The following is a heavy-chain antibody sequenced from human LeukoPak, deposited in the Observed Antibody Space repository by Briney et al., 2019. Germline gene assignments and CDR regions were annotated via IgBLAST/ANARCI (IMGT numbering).Heavy chain of an antibody. CDR2: IIPIFGTA. Sequence: ASVKVSCKASGYTFSTHGISWVRQAPGQGLEWMGGIIPIFGTANYAQKFQGRVTITADESTSTAYMELSSLRSEDTAVYYCARGGDSSGYYYTFDYWGQGTLVTVSS. V-gene: IGHV1-69*13. J-gene: IGHJ4*02. D-gene: IGHD3-22*01. CDR1: GYTFSTHG. CDR3: ARGGDSSGYYYTFDY.